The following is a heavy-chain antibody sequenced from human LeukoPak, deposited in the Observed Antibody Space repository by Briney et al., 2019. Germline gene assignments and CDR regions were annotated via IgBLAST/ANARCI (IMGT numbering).Heavy chain of an antibody. CDR1: GGSISSGGYY. CDR2: IYYSGST. Sequence: SETLSLTCTVSGGSISSGGYYWSWIRQHPGTGLEWIGYIYYSGSTYYNPSLKSRVTISVDTSKNQFSLKLSSVTAADTAVYYCARAQPGESWFDPWGQGALVTVSS. CDR3: ARAQPGESWFDP. V-gene: IGHV4-31*03. D-gene: IGHD3-10*01. J-gene: IGHJ5*02.